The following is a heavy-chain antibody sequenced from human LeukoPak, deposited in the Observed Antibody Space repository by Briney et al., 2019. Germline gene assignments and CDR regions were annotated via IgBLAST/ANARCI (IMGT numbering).Heavy chain of an antibody. CDR2: INPSNGGT. CDR1: GYTFTDYY. CDR3: ARVGYFGSGGYCPY. J-gene: IGHJ4*02. Sequence: EASVKVSCKASGYTFTDYYIHWVRQAPGQGLEWMGWINPSNGGTNFAQEFQGRVTMTRDTSISTAYMELSRLTSDDTAVYYCARVGYFGSGGYCPYWGQGTLVTVSS. D-gene: IGHD3-10*01. V-gene: IGHV1-2*02.